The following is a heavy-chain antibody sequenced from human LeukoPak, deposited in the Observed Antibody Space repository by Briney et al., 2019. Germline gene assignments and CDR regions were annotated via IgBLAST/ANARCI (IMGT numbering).Heavy chain of an antibody. CDR1: GGTFTRYA. Sequence: GSSVKDSCKASGGTFTRYAISGVRQAPGKGLEGMGGIIPIFGTSNYAQKFQGRVTIPADESTSPPSMELNSLRSADTAVYYCARVPRYDSSGSYSVPSYYYYGMDVWRQGPTVTVSS. D-gene: IGHD3-22*01. V-gene: IGHV1-69*13. CDR3: ARVPRYDSSGSYSVPSYYYYGMDV. J-gene: IGHJ6*01. CDR2: IIPIFGTS.